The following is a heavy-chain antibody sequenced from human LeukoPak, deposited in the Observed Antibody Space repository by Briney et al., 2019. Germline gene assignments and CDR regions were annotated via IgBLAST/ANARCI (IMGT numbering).Heavy chain of an antibody. V-gene: IGHV1-3*03. D-gene: IGHD6-19*01. CDR2: INGDNGNT. J-gene: IGHJ4*02. CDR1: GYTFNNYA. Sequence: ASVKVSCKTSGYTFNNYAMHWVRQAPGQRLEWMGCINGDNGNTQYSQKFQGRVNFTRDTSASTAYMELSSLTSEDMGVFYCARGGPNSGGWTLEHWGQGTLVSVSS. CDR3: ARGGPNSGGWTLEH.